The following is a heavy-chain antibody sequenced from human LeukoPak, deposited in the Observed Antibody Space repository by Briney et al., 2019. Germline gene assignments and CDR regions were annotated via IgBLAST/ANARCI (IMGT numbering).Heavy chain of an antibody. Sequence: RPSETLSLTCTVSGGSISSSSYYWSWIRQPPGKGLEWIGEINHSGSTNYNPSLKSRVTISVDTSKNQFSLKLSSVTAADTAVYYCARGPRQQWLVSKRNYYFDYWGQGTLVTVSS. J-gene: IGHJ4*02. D-gene: IGHD6-19*01. V-gene: IGHV4-39*07. CDR2: INHSGST. CDR1: GGSISSSSYY. CDR3: ARGPRQQWLVSKRNYYFDY.